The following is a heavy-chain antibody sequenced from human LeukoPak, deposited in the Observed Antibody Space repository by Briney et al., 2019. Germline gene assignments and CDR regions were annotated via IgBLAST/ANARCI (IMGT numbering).Heavy chain of an antibody. V-gene: IGHV3-23*01. CDR1: GFTFSSYA. D-gene: IGHD3-3*01. Sequence: GGSLRLSCAASGFTFSSYAMSWVRQAPGKGLEWVSGIDGSGGSTYYSDSVKGRFTISRDNSKNTLYLQMNSLRAEDTALYYCAKDRALFGIFDHWGQGTLVTVSS. CDR3: AKDRALFGIFDH. CDR2: IDGSGGST. J-gene: IGHJ4*02.